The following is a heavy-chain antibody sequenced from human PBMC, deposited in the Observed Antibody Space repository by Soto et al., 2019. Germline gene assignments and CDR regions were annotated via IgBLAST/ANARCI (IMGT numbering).Heavy chain of an antibody. CDR2: ISTSGTTI. V-gene: IGHV3-48*02. Sequence: EVQLVESGGGLVQPGGSLRLSCAASGFTFSSYNMNWVRQAPGKGLEWVSYISTSGTTIYYTDSVKGRFTISRDNAKNSLFLLMNSLRDEDTAVYYCARYDYSNYGASDVW. J-gene: IGHJ6*01. D-gene: IGHD4-4*01. CDR3: ARYDYSNYGASDV. CDR1: GFTFSSYN.